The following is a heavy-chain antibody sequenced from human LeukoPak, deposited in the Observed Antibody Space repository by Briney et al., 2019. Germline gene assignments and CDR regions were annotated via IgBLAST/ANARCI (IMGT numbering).Heavy chain of an antibody. J-gene: IGHJ4*02. CDR2: ISSSGSTI. D-gene: IGHD2-2*01. Sequence: SGGSLRLSCAASGFTVSSNEMSWVRQAPGKGLEWVSYISSSGSTIYYADSVKGRFTISRDNAKNSLYLQMNSLRAEDTAVYYCARGYCSSTSCRDLWGQGTPVTVSS. V-gene: IGHV3-48*03. CDR1: GFTVSSNE. CDR3: ARGYCSSTSCRDL.